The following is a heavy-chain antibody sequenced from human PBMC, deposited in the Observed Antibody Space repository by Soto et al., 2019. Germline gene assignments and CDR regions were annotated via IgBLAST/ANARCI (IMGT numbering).Heavy chain of an antibody. J-gene: IGHJ4*02. Sequence: GGSLRLSCAASGFTFSSYAMHWVRQAPGKGLEWVAVISYDGSNKYYADSVKGRFTISRDNSKNTLYLQMNSRRAEDTAVYYCARGVGDYYYDSSGYPLDYWGQGTLVTVSS. D-gene: IGHD3-22*01. CDR2: ISYDGSNK. CDR3: ARGVGDYYYDSSGYPLDY. V-gene: IGHV3-30-3*01. CDR1: GFTFSSYA.